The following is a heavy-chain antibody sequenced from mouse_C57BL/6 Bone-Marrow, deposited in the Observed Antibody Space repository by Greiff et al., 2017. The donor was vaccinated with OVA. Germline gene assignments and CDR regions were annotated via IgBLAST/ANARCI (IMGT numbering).Heavy chain of an antibody. Sequence: QVQLQQSGAELVKPGASVKLSCKASGYTFTAYTIHWVKQRSGQGLEWIGWFYPGSGSIKYNEKFKDKATLTADKSSSTVYIDLSRLTAEDSAVYFCARHEYFYDVYWYFDVWGTGTTVTVSS. CDR3: ARHEYFYDVYWYFDV. V-gene: IGHV1-62-2*01. D-gene: IGHD2-3*01. J-gene: IGHJ1*03. CDR1: GYTFTAYT. CDR2: FYPGSGSI.